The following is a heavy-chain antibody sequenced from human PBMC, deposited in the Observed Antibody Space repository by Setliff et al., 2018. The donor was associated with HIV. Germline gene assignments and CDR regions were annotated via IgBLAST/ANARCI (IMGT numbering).Heavy chain of an antibody. CDR1: GGSISSYY. D-gene: IGHD3-9*01. V-gene: IGHV4-4*08. J-gene: IGHJ4*02. CDR3: ARGPYYDILTGYSYYFDY. CDR2: IYIGST. Sequence: SETLSLTCTVSGGSISSYYWSWIRQPPGKGLEWIGHIYIGSTNYNPSLKSRVTISVDTSKNQFSLKLSSVTAADTAVYYCARGPYYDILTGYSYYFDYWGQGTLVTVSS.